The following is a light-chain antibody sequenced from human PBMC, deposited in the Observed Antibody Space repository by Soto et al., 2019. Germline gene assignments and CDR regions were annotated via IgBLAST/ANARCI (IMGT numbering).Light chain of an antibody. CDR2: DAS. CDR3: QQYNSYPWT. V-gene: IGKV1-5*01. J-gene: IGKJ1*01. Sequence: DIQMTQFPSTLSASVGDRVTITCRASQTISSWLAWYQQKPGKAPRLLIYDASSLERGVPSRLSGSGSGTEFTLTISSLQPDEFATYYGQQYNSYPWTFGQGTKVEIK. CDR1: QTISSW.